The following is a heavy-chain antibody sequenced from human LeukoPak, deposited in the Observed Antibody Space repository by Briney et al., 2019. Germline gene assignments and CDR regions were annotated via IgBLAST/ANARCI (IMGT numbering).Heavy chain of an antibody. CDR1: GFTFSSYA. J-gene: IGHJ4*02. Sequence: SGGSLRLSCAASGFTFSSYAMHWVRQAPGKGLEWVAVISYDGSNKYYADSVKGRFTISRDNSKNTLYLQMNSLRAEDTAVYYCAKDWSGGLWGQGTLVTVSS. V-gene: IGHV3-30*04. D-gene: IGHD3-10*01. CDR3: AKDWSGGL. CDR2: ISYDGSNK.